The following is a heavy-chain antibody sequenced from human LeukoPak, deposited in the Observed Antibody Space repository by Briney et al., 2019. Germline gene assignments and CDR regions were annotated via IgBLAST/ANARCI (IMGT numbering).Heavy chain of an antibody. CDR1: GGSFSGYY. J-gene: IGHJ6*03. Sequence: SETLSLTCAVYGGSFSGYYWSWIRQPPGKGLEWIGEINHSGSTNYNPSLKSRVTISVDTSKNRFSLNLSSVTAADTAVYYCARRLGVWFGLGYTDVWGKGTTVTISS. V-gene: IGHV4-34*01. D-gene: IGHD3-10*01. CDR3: ARRLGVWFGLGYTDV. CDR2: INHSGST.